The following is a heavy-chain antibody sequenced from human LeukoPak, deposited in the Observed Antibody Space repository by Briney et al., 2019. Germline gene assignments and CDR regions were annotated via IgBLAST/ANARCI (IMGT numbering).Heavy chain of an antibody. V-gene: IGHV4-34*01. Sequence: SETLSLTCAVYGGSFSGYYWSWIRQPPGKGLEWIGEINHSGSTNYNPSLKSRVTISVDTSKNQFSLKLSSVTAADTAVYYCARVRGRTYGRYQLPAPYYYYGMDVWGQGTTVTVSS. CDR3: ARVRGRTYGRYQLPAPYYYYGMDV. CDR1: GGSFSGYY. J-gene: IGHJ6*02. CDR2: INHSGST. D-gene: IGHD2-2*01.